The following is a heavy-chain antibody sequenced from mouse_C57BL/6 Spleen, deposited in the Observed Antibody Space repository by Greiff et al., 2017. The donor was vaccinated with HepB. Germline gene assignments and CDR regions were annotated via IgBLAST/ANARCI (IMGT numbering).Heavy chain of an antibody. Sequence: QVQLQQPGAELVRPGSSVKLSCKASGYTFTSYWMPWVKQRPIQGLEWIGNIDPSDSETHYNQKFKDKATLTVDKSSSTAYMQLSSLTSEDSAVYYCARNYYGSSYPFAYWGQGTLVTVSA. CDR1: GYTFTSYW. CDR3: ARNYYGSSYPFAY. D-gene: IGHD1-1*01. J-gene: IGHJ3*01. V-gene: IGHV1-52*01. CDR2: IDPSDSET.